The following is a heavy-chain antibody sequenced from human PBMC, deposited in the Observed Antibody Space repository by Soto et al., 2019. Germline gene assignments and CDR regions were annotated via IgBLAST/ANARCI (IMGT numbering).Heavy chain of an antibody. J-gene: IGHJ4*02. V-gene: IGHV4-4*02. Sequence: PSETLSLTCAVSGGSISSSNWWSWVRQAPVKGLEWIGEIYHSGSTNYNPSLKSRVTISVDKSKNQFSLKLSSVTAADTAVYYCARLVVVAAKGYFDYWGQGTLVTVSS. CDR2: IYHSGST. D-gene: IGHD2-15*01. CDR3: ARLVVVAAKGYFDY. CDR1: GGSISSSNW.